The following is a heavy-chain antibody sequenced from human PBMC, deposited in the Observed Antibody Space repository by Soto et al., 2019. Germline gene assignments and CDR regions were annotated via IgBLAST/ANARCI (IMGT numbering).Heavy chain of an antibody. CDR1: VVSIISIIYY. CDR3: ARHKAQYYDILTGYYNPWFEP. D-gene: IGHD3-9*01. Sequence: SETLSLTCTFSVVSIISIIYYWCCIRQPPWKWLDLIVSIYYIGSTYYNPSLKSRVTISVDTSKNQFSLKLSSVTAADTAVYYCARHKAQYYDILTGYYNPWFEPWGKRHMVNVSS. V-gene: IGHV4-39*01. CDR2: IYYIGST. J-gene: IGHJ5*02.